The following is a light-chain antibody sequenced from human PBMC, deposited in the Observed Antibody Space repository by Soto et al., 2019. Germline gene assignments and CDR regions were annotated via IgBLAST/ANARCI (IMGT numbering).Light chain of an antibody. Sequence: DIQMSQSPSSLSASVGERVTITCRASQTVNTYLNWYQQKPGEAPKLLIYATSTLHRGVPSRFSGSGSGTHFTLTISSLQPEDFATYHCQQSYSIPWTFGQGTKVEVK. CDR2: ATS. CDR1: QTVNTY. J-gene: IGKJ1*01. CDR3: QQSYSIPWT. V-gene: IGKV1-39*01.